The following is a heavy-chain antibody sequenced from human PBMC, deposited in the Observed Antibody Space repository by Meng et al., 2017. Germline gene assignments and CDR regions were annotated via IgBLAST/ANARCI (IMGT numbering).Heavy chain of an antibody. CDR1: GFTFSNAW. Sequence: GESLKISCAASGFTFSNAWMSWVRQAPGKGLEWVGRIKSKTDGGTTDYAAPVKGRFTISRDDSKNTLYLQMNSLKTEDTAVYYCTTEIIVVATIFPHTDYWGQGTRVTGSS. D-gene: IGHD5-12*01. CDR2: IKSKTDGGTT. J-gene: IGHJ4*02. V-gene: IGHV3-15*01. CDR3: TTEIIVVATIFPHTDY.